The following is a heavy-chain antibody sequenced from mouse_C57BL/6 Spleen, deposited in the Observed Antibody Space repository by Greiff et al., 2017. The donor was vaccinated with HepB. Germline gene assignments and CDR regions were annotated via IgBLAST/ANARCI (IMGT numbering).Heavy chain of an antibody. V-gene: IGHV1-50*01. CDR2: IDPSDSYT. D-gene: IGHD3-1*01. CDR1: GYTFTSYW. J-gene: IGHJ2*01. CDR3: ARKRGSSSPFDY. Sequence: QVQLQQPGAELVKPGASVKLSCKASGYTFTSYWMQWVKQRPGQGLEWIGEIDPSDSYTNYNQKFKGKATLTVDTSSSTAYMQLSSLTSEDSAVYYCARKRGSSSPFDYWGQGTTLTVSS.